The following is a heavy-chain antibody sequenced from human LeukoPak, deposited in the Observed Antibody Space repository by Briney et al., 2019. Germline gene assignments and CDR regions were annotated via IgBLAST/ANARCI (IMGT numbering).Heavy chain of an antibody. V-gene: IGHV4-38-2*02. J-gene: IGHJ4*02. Sequence: SETLSLTCSVSGYSISSGYFWGWIRQPPGKGPEWIATTHHSGATYYNPSLKSRVTLSVDTSKNQVSLKMTSVTAVDTAVYYCTREVWGSTFPDYWGQGTLVTVSS. D-gene: IGHD7-27*01. CDR3: TREVWGSTFPDY. CDR1: GYSISSGYF. CDR2: THHSGAT.